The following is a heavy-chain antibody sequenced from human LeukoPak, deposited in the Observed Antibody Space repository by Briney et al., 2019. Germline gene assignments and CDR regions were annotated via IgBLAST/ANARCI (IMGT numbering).Heavy chain of an antibody. J-gene: IGHJ4*02. CDR1: GFTFSSYW. CDR3: ARCRSGYSYGFFDY. V-gene: IGHV3-7*01. CDR2: IKQDGSEK. Sequence: GGSLRLSCAASGFTFSSYWMSWVRQAPGKGLEWVANIKQDGSEKYYVDSVKGRFTNSRDNAKNSLYLQMNSLRAEDTAVYYCARCRSGYSYGFFDYWGQGTLVTVSS. D-gene: IGHD5-18*01.